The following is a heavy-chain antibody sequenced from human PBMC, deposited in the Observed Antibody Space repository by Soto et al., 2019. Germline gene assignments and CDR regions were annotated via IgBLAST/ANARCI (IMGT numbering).Heavy chain of an antibody. D-gene: IGHD6-6*01. CDR2: ISYDGSNK. CDR3: AKDVEALARVGGMDV. J-gene: IGHJ6*02. Sequence: GGSLRLSCASSGFTFSSYGMHWVRQAPGKGLEWVAVISYDGSNKYYADSVKGRFTISRDNSKNTLYLQMNSLRAEDTAVYYCAKDVEALARVGGMDVWGQGTTVTVSS. CDR1: GFTFSSYG. V-gene: IGHV3-30*18.